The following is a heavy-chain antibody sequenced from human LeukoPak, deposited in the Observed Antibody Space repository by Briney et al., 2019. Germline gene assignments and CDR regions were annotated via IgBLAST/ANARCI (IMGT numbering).Heavy chain of an antibody. CDR1: GGSISSGG. J-gene: IGHJ4*02. CDR3: ASGPLRFLEWIPCDY. V-gene: IGHV3-30-3*01. CDR2: ISYDGSNK. D-gene: IGHD3-3*01. Sequence: LSLTCTVSGGSISSGGYYWSWIRQAPGKGLEWVAVISYDGSNKYYADSVKGRFTISRDNSKNTLYLQMNSLRAEDTAVYYCASGPLRFLEWIPCDYWGQGTLVTVSS.